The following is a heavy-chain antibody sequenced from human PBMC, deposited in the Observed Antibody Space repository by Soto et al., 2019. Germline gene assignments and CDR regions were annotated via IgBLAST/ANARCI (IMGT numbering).Heavy chain of an antibody. CDR3: ARLPAARLYYYGMDV. CDR2: SSAYNGNT. CDR1: GYTFTSYS. V-gene: IGHV1-18*01. D-gene: IGHD5-18*01. Sequence: GASVKVSCKASGYTFTSYSMSWVLQAPGQGLEWMGWSSAYNGNTNYAQKLQGRVTMTTDTSTSTAYMELRSLRSDATAVYSSARLPAARLYYYGMDVWGQGTTVTVSS. J-gene: IGHJ6*02.